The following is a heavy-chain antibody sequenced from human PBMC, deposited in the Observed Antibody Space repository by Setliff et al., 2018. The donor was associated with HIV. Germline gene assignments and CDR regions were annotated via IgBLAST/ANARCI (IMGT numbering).Heavy chain of an antibody. J-gene: IGHJ6*03. V-gene: IGHV2-70*11. D-gene: IGHD6-19*01. Sequence: SGPTLVNPTQTLTLTCTFSGFSLSSDGMCVSWIRQPPGKALEWLARIDWDDDKYYSTSLRTRLTVSKDNSKNQVVLTMTNMDPVDTATYYCARIHSSADYYYMDVWGKGTTVTVSS. CDR1: GFSLSSDGMC. CDR2: IDWDDDK. CDR3: ARIHSSADYYYMDV.